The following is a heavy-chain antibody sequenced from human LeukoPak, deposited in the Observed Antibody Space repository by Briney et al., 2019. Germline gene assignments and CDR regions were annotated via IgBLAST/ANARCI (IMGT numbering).Heavy chain of an antibody. Sequence: PGGSLRLSCAASGFTFNFTFSDYYMNWIRQAPGKGLEWVSHISSSGSTIYYTDSVKGRFTISRDNAKNSLYLQMNSLRAEDTAVYYCARRTGMTLAGWLRVVDFWGQGTLVTVSS. J-gene: IGHJ4*02. CDR1: GFTFNFTFSDYY. V-gene: IGHV3-11*01. CDR2: ISSSGSTI. D-gene: IGHD6-19*01. CDR3: ARRTGMTLAGWLRVVDF.